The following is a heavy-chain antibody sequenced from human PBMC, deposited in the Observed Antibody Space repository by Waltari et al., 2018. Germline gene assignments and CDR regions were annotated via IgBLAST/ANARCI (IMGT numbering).Heavy chain of an antibody. D-gene: IGHD3-22*01. CDR1: EFPFSSSA. CDR2: ISYNARNI. V-gene: IGHV3-30*04. Sequence: QVQLVESGGGVVQPVRSLILSCAASEFPFSSSAMPWVRQAPGKGLEWVAVISYNARNIYYVDSVKGRFTISRDNSKKTLYLQMNSLRAEDTAVYYCARDYCDRTNCHGMDVWGQGTTVIVSS. J-gene: IGHJ6*02. CDR3: ARDYCDRTNCHGMDV.